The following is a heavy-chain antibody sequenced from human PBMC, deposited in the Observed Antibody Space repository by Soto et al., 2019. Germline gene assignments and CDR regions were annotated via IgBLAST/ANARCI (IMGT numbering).Heavy chain of an antibody. CDR1: GFTFSSYD. CDR2: IGTAGDT. V-gene: IGHV3-13*01. Sequence: GSLRLSCAASGFTFSSYDMHWVRQATGKGLEWVSAIGTAGDTYYPGSVKGRFTISRENAKNSLYLQMNSLRAGDTAVYYCARGFRYDFWSVYYPTRDDAIDIWGQGTMVTVSS. CDR3: ARGFRYDFWSVYYPTRDDAIDI. D-gene: IGHD3-3*01. J-gene: IGHJ3*02.